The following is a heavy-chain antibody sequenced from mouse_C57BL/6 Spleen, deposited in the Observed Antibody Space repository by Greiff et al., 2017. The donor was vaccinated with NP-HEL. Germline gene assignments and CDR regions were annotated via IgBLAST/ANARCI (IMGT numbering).Heavy chain of an antibody. CDR2: IDPSDSYT. CDR3: ARLGYYGSSSFDY. Sequence: QVQLQQPGAELVMPGASVKLSCKASGYTFTSYWMHWVKQRPGQGLEWIGEIDPSDSYTNYNQKFKGKSTLTVDKSSSTAYMQLSSLTSEDSAVYYCARLGYYGSSSFDYWGQGTTLTVSS. V-gene: IGHV1-69*01. J-gene: IGHJ2*01. CDR1: GYTFTSYW. D-gene: IGHD1-1*01.